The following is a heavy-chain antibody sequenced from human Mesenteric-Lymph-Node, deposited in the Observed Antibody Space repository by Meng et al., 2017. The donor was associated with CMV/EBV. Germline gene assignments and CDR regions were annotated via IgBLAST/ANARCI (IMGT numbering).Heavy chain of an antibody. J-gene: IGHJ4*02. CDR1: GFSLSNYV. D-gene: IGHD6-6*01. V-gene: IGHV3-23*01. CDR2: ITGSGGSS. CDR3: VKGGPNIAARRIMFVS. Sequence: GESLKISCVASGFSLSNYVMTWVRQAPGKGLEWVSAITGSGGSSYYGDSVKGRFTISRDDSKNALYLQMTSLSADDTATYYCVKGGPNIAARRIMFVSWGQGTLVTVSS.